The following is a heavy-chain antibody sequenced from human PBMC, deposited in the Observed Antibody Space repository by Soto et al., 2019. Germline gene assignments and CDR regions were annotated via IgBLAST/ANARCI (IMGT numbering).Heavy chain of an antibody. Sequence: PGGSLRLSCAASGFTVSSNYMSWVRQAPGKGLEWVSVIYSGGSTYYADSVKGRFTISRDNSKNTLYLQMNSLRAEDTAVYYCARHGSVQLERRSHYYYGMDVWGQGTTVTVSS. V-gene: IGHV3-66*04. CDR3: ARHGSVQLERRSHYYYGMDV. CDR2: IYSGGST. D-gene: IGHD1-1*01. CDR1: GFTVSSNY. J-gene: IGHJ6*02.